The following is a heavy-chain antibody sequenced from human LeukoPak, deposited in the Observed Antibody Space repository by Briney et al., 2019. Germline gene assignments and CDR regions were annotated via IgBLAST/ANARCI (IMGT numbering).Heavy chain of an antibody. CDR3: ARGVEPLAANTLAY. CDR2: LCEGNT. D-gene: IGHD1-14*01. Sequence: PGGSLRLSCAASGFTVITNDMTWVRQAPGKGLEWVSVLCEGNTKYADSVQGRFTISRDNSKNTLYLEMNSLSPDDTAVYYCARGVEPLAANTLAYWGQGTLVTVSP. J-gene: IGHJ4*02. CDR1: GFTVITND. V-gene: IGHV3-53*01.